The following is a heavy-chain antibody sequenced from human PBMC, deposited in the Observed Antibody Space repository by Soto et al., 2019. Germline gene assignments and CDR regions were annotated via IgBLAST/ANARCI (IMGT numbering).Heavy chain of an antibody. CDR3: ARAMITFGGVIVPGAFDI. V-gene: IGHV4-59*01. Sequence: SETLSLTCTVSGGSISSYYWSWIRQPPGKGPEWIGYIYYSGSTNYNPSLKSRVTISVDTSKNQFSLKLSSVTAADTAVYYCARAMITFGGVIVPGAFDIWGQGTMVTVSS. CDR1: GGSISSYY. J-gene: IGHJ3*02. D-gene: IGHD3-16*02. CDR2: IYYSGST.